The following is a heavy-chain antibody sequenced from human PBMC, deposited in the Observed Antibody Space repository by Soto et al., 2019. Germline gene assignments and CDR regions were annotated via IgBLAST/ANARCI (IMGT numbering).Heavy chain of an antibody. Sequence: SVKVSCKASGGTFSSSTISCVRQSPLQWLEWMGGIIPIFGTASYAQKFQGRVTITADESTSTAYMELSSLRSEDTALYFCARGWGYDSTTYYYAYWGQGTSVTVSS. CDR3: ARGWGYDSTTYYYAY. D-gene: IGHD3-22*01. J-gene: IGHJ1*01. CDR2: IIPIFGTA. CDR1: GGTFSSST. V-gene: IGHV1-69*13.